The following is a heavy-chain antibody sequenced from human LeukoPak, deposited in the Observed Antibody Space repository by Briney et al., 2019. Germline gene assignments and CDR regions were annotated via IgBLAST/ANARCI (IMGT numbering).Heavy chain of an antibody. CDR2: IRYDGSNK. D-gene: IGHD3-9*01. V-gene: IGHV3-30*02. CDR1: GFTFSSYG. Sequence: GGSLRLSCAASGFTFSSYGMHWVRQAPGKGLEWVAFIRYDGSNKYYADSVKGRFTISRDNSKNTLYLQMNSLRAEDTAVYYCAKDHTKVLRYFDWFDYWGQGTLATVSS. CDR3: AKDHTKVLRYFDWFDY. J-gene: IGHJ5*01.